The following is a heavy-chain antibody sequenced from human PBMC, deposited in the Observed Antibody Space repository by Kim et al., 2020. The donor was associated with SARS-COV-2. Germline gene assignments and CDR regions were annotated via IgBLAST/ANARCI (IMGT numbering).Heavy chain of an antibody. D-gene: IGHD6-19*01. V-gene: IGHV3-11*05. Sequence: GGSLRLSCAASGFTFSDYYMSWIRQAPGKGLEWVSYISSSSSYTNYADSVKGRFTISRDNAKNSLYLQMNSLRAEDTAVYYCARADGRYSSGWQYYFDYWGQGTLVTVSS. CDR2: ISSSSSYT. CDR3: ARADGRYSSGWQYYFDY. CDR1: GFTFSDYY. J-gene: IGHJ4*02.